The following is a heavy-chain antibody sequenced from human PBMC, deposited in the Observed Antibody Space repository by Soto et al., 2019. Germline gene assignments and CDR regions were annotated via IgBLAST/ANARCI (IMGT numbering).Heavy chain of an antibody. CDR2: ISSSGSTI. CDR3: ARAVYGDYFDY. CDR1: GFTFSSYE. Sequence: GGSLRLSCAASGFTFSSYEMNWVRQAPGKGLEWVSYISSSGSTIYYADSVKGRFTISRDNAKNSLYLQMNSLRAEDTAVYYCARAVYGDYFDYWGQGTPVTVSS. J-gene: IGHJ4*02. V-gene: IGHV3-48*03. D-gene: IGHD4-17*01.